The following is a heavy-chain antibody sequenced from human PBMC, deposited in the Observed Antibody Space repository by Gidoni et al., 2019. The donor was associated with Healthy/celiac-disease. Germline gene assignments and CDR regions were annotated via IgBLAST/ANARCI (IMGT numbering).Heavy chain of an antibody. CDR3: ARDPTSDTMIVVVPNWFDP. J-gene: IGHJ5*02. Sequence: KGLEGVSYISSSSSTIYYADSVKCRFTISSDNAKKSLYLQMNSLRDEDTAVYYCARDPTSDTMIVVVPNWFDPWGQGPLVTVSS. D-gene: IGHD3-22*01. V-gene: IGHV3-48*02. CDR2: ISSSSSTI.